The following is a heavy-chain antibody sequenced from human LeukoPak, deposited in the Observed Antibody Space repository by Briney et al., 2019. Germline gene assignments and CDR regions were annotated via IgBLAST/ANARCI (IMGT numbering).Heavy chain of an antibody. J-gene: IGHJ6*03. CDR2: IYYSGST. CDR3: ARGHSSGWYPDYYYYYYMDV. Sequence: SETLSLTCTVSGGSISSYYWSWIRQPPGKGLEWIGYIYYSGSTNYNPSLKSRVAISVDTSKNQFSLKLSSVTAADTAVYYCARGHSSGWYPDYYYYYYMDVWGKGTTVTISS. V-gene: IGHV4-59*01. CDR1: GGSISSYY. D-gene: IGHD6-19*01.